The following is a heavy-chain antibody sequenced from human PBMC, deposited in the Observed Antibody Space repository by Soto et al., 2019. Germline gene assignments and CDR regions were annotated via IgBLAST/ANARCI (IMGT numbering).Heavy chain of an antibody. J-gene: IGHJ6*03. CDR1: GGSIDSPNYY. V-gene: IGHV4-30-4*01. CDR2: IYYSGTT. Sequence: SLTCRVSGGSIDSPNYYWTWIRQLPGKGPEWIGNIYYSGTTFYNPSLKSRLTISIDTSRNQFSLQLTSVTAEDTAVYFCARDQVYRDLFSAYHYYYHMDICGPGTTVTVSS. D-gene: IGHD1-20*01. CDR3: ARDQVYRDLFSAYHYYYHMDI.